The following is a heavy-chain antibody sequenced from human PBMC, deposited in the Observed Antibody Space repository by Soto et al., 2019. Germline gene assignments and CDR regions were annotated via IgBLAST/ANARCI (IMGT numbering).Heavy chain of an antibody. V-gene: IGHV5-51*01. CDR2: IYPGDSDT. CDR3: ARHGEVESSDGSGYYYCGMDV. Sequence: PGESLKISCKGSGYSFTSYWIGWVRQMPGKGLEWMGIIYPGDSDTRYSPSFQGQVTISADKSISTAYLQWSSLKASDTAMYYCARHGEVESSDGSGYYYCGMDVWGQGTTVTVSS. D-gene: IGHD3-10*01. CDR1: GYSFTSYW. J-gene: IGHJ6*02.